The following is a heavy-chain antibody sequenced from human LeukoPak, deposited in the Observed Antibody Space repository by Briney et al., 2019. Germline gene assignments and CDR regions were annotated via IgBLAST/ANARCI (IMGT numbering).Heavy chain of an antibody. D-gene: IGHD5-18*01. Sequence: ASVKVSCKASGYTFTSYDINWVRQATGQGLEWMGWINPNSGGTNYAQKFQGRVTMTRDTSISTAYMDLSRLRSDDTAVYYFARGGRGYSYAFDYWGQGPLFTVPS. CDR1: GYTFTSYD. V-gene: IGHV1-2*02. J-gene: IGHJ4*02. CDR2: INPNSGGT. CDR3: ARGGRGYSYAFDY.